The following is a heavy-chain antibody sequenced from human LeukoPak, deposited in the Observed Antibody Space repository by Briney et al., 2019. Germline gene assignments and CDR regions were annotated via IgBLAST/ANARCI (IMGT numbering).Heavy chain of an antibody. J-gene: IGHJ4*02. D-gene: IGHD3-3*01. CDR3: AKTKYVLRFLEWLIPLDS. Sequence: PGGSLRLSCAASGFTFSSYAMSWVRQAPGKGLEWVSAISGSGGSTYYADSVKGRFTISRDNSKNTLYLQMNSLRAEDTAVYYCAKTKYVLRFLEWLIPLDSWGQGTLVTVSS. V-gene: IGHV3-23*01. CDR2: ISGSGGST. CDR1: GFTFSSYA.